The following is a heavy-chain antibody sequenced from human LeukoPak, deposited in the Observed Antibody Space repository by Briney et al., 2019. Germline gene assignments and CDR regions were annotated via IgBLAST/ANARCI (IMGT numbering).Heavy chain of an antibody. D-gene: IGHD6-13*01. V-gene: IGHV3-48*02. Sequence: PGGSLRLSCSASGFTFSSYSMNCVRQAPGKGLEWVSYISSSGSTTMYSADSLKGRFTISRDNAKNSVYLQMNSLRDEDTAVYYCARDRGSSGGRSFDYWGQGTLVTVSS. CDR3: ARDRGSSGGRSFDY. CDR2: ISSSGSTTM. CDR1: GFTFSSYS. J-gene: IGHJ4*02.